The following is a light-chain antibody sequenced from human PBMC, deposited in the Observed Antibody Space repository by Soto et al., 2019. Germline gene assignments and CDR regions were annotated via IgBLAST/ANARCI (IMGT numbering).Light chain of an antibody. V-gene: IGKV1-39*01. CDR3: QQSYKTQHT. CDR2: DAS. CDR1: ETIYRY. J-gene: IGKJ2*01. Sequence: IQMTQSPPSLSASVGDRVTINCRASETIYRYLNWYQQKPGKAPSLLISDASTLQGGVPSRFSGSGSGTDFTLSISSLQSEDFATYYCQQSYKTQHTFGQGTKVDI.